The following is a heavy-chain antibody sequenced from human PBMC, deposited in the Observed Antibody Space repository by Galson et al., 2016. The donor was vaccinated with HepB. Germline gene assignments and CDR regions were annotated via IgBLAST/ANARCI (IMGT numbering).Heavy chain of an antibody. J-gene: IGHJ6*02. D-gene: IGHD3-3*01. Sequence: SLRLSCAASGFIFSTYSMNWVRQAPGKGLEWVSSISDSSSYIYYADSVKGRFTISRDNAKSPLSLQMDSLRAEETAVYYCARAFRGSGYYASFPYGMDVWGQGTTVTVSS. CDR3: ARAFRGSGYYASFPYGMDV. CDR2: ISDSSSYI. V-gene: IGHV3-21*01. CDR1: GFIFSTYS.